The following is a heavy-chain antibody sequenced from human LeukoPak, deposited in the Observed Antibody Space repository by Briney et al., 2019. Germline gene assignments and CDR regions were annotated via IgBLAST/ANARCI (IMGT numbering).Heavy chain of an antibody. CDR2: ISSSSTYI. Sequence: GGSLRLSCSASGITFSSYDMNWVRQAPGKGLEWVSSISSSSTYIYYADSVKGRFTISRDNAKNSLYLQMNSLRVEDTAVYFCAGETYFNNWGQGTLVTVSS. CDR1: GITFSSYD. CDR3: AGETYFNN. J-gene: IGHJ4*02. V-gene: IGHV3-21*01.